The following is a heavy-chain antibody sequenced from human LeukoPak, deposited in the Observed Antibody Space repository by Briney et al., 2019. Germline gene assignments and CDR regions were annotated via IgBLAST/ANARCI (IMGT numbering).Heavy chain of an antibody. Sequence: SETLSLTCTVSGGSISSYYWSWIRQPPGKGLEWIGYIYYSGSTNYNPSLKSRVTISVDTSKNQFSLKLSSVTAADTAVYYCARVDRYYDILTGYPSPYYFDYWGQGTLVTVSS. CDR2: IYYSGST. CDR1: GGSISSYY. V-gene: IGHV4-59*01. CDR3: ARVDRYYDILTGYPSPYYFDY. J-gene: IGHJ4*02. D-gene: IGHD3-9*01.